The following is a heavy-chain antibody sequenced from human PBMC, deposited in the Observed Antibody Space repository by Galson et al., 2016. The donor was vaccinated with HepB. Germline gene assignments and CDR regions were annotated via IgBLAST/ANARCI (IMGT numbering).Heavy chain of an antibody. Sequence: SLRLSCAASGFMFSNYGMHWVRQAPGKGLEWVAVVSYDGRNTYYADSVKGRFTISRDNSKNTLYLQMNSLRAEDTAVYYCAKGRPPIVVVGGFQHWGQGSLVTVSS. CDR3: AKGRPPIVVVGGFQH. D-gene: IGHD3-22*01. CDR2: VSYDGRNT. CDR1: GFMFSNYG. V-gene: IGHV3-30*18. J-gene: IGHJ1*01.